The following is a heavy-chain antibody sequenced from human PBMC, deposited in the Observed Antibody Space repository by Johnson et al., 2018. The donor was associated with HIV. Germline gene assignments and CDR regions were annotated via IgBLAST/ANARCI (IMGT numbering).Heavy chain of an antibody. D-gene: IGHD3-22*01. CDR1: GFTFDDYG. V-gene: IGHV3-20*04. Sequence: VQLVESGGGVVRPGGSLRLSCAASGFTFDDYGMSWVRQAPGKGLEWVSGINWNGGSTCYADSVKGRFTISRDNAKNSLYLQMNSLRAEDTALYYCARDPTVPSMIVVGPDAFDIWGQGTMVTVSS. CDR3: ARDPTVPSMIVVGPDAFDI. J-gene: IGHJ3*02. CDR2: INWNGGST.